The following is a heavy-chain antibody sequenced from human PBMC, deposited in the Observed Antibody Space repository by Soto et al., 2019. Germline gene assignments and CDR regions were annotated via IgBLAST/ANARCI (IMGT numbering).Heavy chain of an antibody. V-gene: IGHV5-51*01. Sequence: PGESLKISCKGSGYSFISYWIGWVRQMPGKGLEWMGIIYPGDSDTRYSPSFQGQVTISADKSISTAYLQWSSLKASDTAMYYCGRTPEPGTYYAGKDVSGEGTRVTLCS. CDR1: GYSFISYW. CDR3: GRTPEPGTYYAGKDV. D-gene: IGHD6-13*01. CDR2: IYPGDSDT. J-gene: IGHJ6*04.